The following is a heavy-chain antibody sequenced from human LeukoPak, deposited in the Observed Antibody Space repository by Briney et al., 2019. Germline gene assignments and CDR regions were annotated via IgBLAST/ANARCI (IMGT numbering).Heavy chain of an antibody. D-gene: IGHD3-10*01. CDR1: GGSISSGDYS. CDR2: INHSGST. CDR3: ARGGSDLPLDY. Sequence: SETLSLTCAVSGGSISSGDYSWSWIRQPPGKGLEWIGEINHSGSTNYNPSLKSRVTISVDTSKNQFSLKLSSVTAADTAVYYCARGGSDLPLDYWGQGTLVTVSS. V-gene: IGHV4-34*01. J-gene: IGHJ4*02.